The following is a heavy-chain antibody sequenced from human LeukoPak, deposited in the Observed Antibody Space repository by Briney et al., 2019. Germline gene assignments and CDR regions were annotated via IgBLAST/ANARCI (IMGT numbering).Heavy chain of an antibody. CDR1: GFTFSNHY. CDR2: ISSSSSYI. J-gene: IGHJ4*02. V-gene: IGHV3-11*06. CDR3: ARDPPRTEFSGTPGGDY. D-gene: IGHD1-26*01. Sequence: AGGSLRLSCAASGFTFSNHYMGWIRQAPGKGLVWVSSISSSSSYIYYADSVKGRFTISRDNANNSLYLQMNSLRAEDTAVYYCARDPPRTEFSGTPGGDYWGQGTLVTVSS.